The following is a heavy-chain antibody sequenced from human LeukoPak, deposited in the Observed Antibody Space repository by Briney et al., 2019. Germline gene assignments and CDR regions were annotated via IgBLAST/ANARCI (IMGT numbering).Heavy chain of an antibody. V-gene: IGHV1-8*01. J-gene: IGHJ3*02. CDR1: GYTFTSYD. Sequence: GASVKVSCKASGYTFTSYDINWVRQATGQGLEWVGWMNPNSGNTGYAQKFQGRVTMTRNTSISTAYMELSSLRSEDTAVYYCARDSSSGIRDAFDIWGQGTMVTVSS. CDR2: MNPNSGNT. CDR3: ARDSSSGIRDAFDI. D-gene: IGHD6-13*01.